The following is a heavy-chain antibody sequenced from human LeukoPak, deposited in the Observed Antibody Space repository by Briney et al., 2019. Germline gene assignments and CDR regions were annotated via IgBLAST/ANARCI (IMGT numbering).Heavy chain of an antibody. V-gene: IGHV4-39*01. CDR1: GGSLSSSSYY. D-gene: IGHD5-24*01. J-gene: IGHJ3*02. Sequence: SGTLSLTCTVSGGSLSSSSYYWGWIRQPPGKGLEWIGSIYYSGSTYYNPSLKSRVTISVDTSKNQFSLKLSSVTAADTAVYYCARHIAMATSNDAFDIWGQGTMVTDSS. CDR3: ARHIAMATSNDAFDI. CDR2: IYYSGST.